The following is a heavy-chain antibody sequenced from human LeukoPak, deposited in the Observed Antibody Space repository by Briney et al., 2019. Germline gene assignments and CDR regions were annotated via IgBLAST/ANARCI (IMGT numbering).Heavy chain of an antibody. D-gene: IGHD2-2*01. CDR1: GGSISSYY. CDR3: ARASVVPAAMFDY. CDR2: IYYSGST. V-gene: IGHV4-59*01. J-gene: IGHJ4*02. Sequence: PSETLSLTCTVSGGSISSYYWSWIRQPPGKGLEWIGYIYYSGSTNYNPSLKSRVTISVDTSKNQLSLKLSSVTAADTAVYYCARASVVPAAMFDYWGQGTLVTVSS.